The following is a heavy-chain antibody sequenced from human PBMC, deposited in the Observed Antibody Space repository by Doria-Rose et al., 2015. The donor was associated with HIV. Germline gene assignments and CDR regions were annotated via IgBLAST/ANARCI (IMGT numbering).Heavy chain of an antibody. CDR1: GVSLSSPGMG. CDR2: ICSADDR. CDR3: ARIKSSRWYHKYYFDF. J-gene: IGHJ4*02. D-gene: IGHD6-13*01. Sequence: SGPVLVKPTETLTLTCTVSGVSLSSPGMGVSWIRQPPGKALEWLANICSADDRSYNSSQNSRLTIARRTSKSQVVLTMTDRDPVDTATYYCARIKSSRWYHKYYFDFWGQGTLVIVSA. V-gene: IGHV2-26*01.